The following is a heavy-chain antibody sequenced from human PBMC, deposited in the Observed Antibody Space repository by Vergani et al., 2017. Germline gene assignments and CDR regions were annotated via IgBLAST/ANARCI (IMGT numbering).Heavy chain of an antibody. D-gene: IGHD4-11*01. CDR3: ARNLDYKFDY. CDR2: IYYSGST. V-gene: IGHV5-51*06. J-gene: IGHJ4*02. Sequence: EVQLVLSGAEVKKPGESLKISCKGSGYSFTSYWIGWVRQMPGKGLEWIGYIYYSGSTYYNPSLKSRVTISVDTSKNQFSLKLSYVTAADTAVYYCARNLDYKFDYWGQGTLVTVSS. CDR1: GYSFTSYW.